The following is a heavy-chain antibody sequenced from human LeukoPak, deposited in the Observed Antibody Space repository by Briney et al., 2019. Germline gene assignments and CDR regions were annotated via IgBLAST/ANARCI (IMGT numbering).Heavy chain of an antibody. Sequence: GSLRLPCAASGFSFGSYSMNWVRQAPGKGLEWISFVGIISDTVYYADSVKGRFTISRDNAQNSLYLQMDSLRAEDTAVYYCARNLDVWGQGTTVTVSS. CDR1: GFSFGSYS. J-gene: IGHJ6*02. V-gene: IGHV3-48*04. CDR3: ARNLDV. CDR2: VGIISDTV.